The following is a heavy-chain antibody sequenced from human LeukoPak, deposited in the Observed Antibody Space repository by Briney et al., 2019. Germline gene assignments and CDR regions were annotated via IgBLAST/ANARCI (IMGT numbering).Heavy chain of an antibody. CDR1: GGTFSSYA. J-gene: IGHJ5*02. CDR3: ANQLLYGIARWFDP. CDR2: IIPIFGTA. D-gene: IGHD2-2*02. Sequence: GASVKVSCKASGGTFSSYAISWVRQAPGQGLEWMGGIIPIFGTANYAQKFQGRVTITTDESTSTAYMELSSLRSEDTAVYYCANQLLYGIARWFDPWGQGTLVTVSS. V-gene: IGHV1-69*05.